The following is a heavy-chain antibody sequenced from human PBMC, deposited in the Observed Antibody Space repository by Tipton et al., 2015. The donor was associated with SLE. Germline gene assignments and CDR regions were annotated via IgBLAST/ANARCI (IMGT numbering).Heavy chain of an antibody. CDR1: GGSFSGYY. J-gene: IGHJ5*02. D-gene: IGHD7-27*01. CDR2: INHSGST. Sequence: TLSLTCAVYGGSFSGYYWSWIRQPPGKGLEWIGEINHSGSTNYNPSLKSRVTISVDTSKNQFSLKLSSVTAADTAVYYCARPSGGNWGVWFDPWGQGTLATVSS. V-gene: IGHV4-34*01. CDR3: ARPSGGNWGVWFDP.